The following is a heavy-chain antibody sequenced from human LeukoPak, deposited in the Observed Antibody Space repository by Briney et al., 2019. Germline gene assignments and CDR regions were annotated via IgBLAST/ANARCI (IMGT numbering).Heavy chain of an antibody. D-gene: IGHD3-22*01. Sequence: TGGSLRLSCAASGFTFSSYAMSWVRRAPGKGLEWVSAISGSGGSTYYADSVKGRFTISRDNSKNTLYLQMNSLRAEDTAVYYCAKGTAYYYDSSGYQGYNWFDPWGQGTLVTVSS. CDR1: GFTFSSYA. J-gene: IGHJ5*02. V-gene: IGHV3-23*01. CDR2: ISGSGGST. CDR3: AKGTAYYYDSSGYQGYNWFDP.